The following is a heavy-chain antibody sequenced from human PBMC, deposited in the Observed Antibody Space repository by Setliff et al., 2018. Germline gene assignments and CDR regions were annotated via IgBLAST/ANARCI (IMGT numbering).Heavy chain of an antibody. V-gene: IGHV3-15*01. D-gene: IGHD3-16*01. J-gene: IGHJ3*02. CDR3: ARDSIIMITFGGAFDI. CDR2: IKTRTDGETT. CDR1: GFTFSNAW. Sequence: GGSLRLSCAASGFTFSNAWMSWVRQAPGKGLEWVGRIKTRTDGETTDYAAPVKGRFTISRDDSKNTLYLQMNSLRAEDTAVYYCARDSIIMITFGGAFDIWGQGTMVTVSS.